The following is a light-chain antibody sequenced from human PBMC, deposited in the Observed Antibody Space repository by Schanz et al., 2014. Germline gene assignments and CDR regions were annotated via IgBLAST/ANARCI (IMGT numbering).Light chain of an antibody. CDR3: SSYTSSSTLL. CDR2: DVT. V-gene: IGLV2-14*01. Sequence: QSALTQPASVSGSPGQSITISCTGTSSDIGSYNYVSWYQQYPGEAPKLIIYDVTYRPSGVFHRFSGSKSGNTASLTISGLLAEDEADYYCSSYTSSSTLLFGGGTKLTVL. CDR1: SSDIGSYNY. J-gene: IGLJ2*01.